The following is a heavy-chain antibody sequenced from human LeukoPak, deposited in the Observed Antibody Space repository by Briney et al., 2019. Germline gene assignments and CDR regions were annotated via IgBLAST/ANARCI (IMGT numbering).Heavy chain of an antibody. Sequence: KTSETLSLTCTVSGGSISSSSYYWGWIRQPPGKGLEWIGNIYYSGSTYYNPSLKSRVTISVDTSKNQFSLKLSSVTAADTAVYFCARRDGYSYGLFDYWGQGTLVTVSS. D-gene: IGHD5-18*01. V-gene: IGHV4-39*01. CDR3: ARRDGYSYGLFDY. CDR2: IYYSGST. CDR1: GGSISSSSYY. J-gene: IGHJ4*02.